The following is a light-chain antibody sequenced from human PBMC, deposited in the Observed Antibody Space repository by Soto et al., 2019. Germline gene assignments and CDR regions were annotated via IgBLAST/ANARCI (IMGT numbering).Light chain of an antibody. J-gene: IGKJ1*01. V-gene: IGKV3-11*01. CDR2: DAS. CDR3: QQRSQWPWT. CDR1: QSISID. Sequence: IVLTQSPATLSLSPGERATLSCRASQSISIDLAWYQQKPGQAPRLLIYDASNRATGIAARFSGGGSGTDFTLTISSPEPEDFAVYYCQQRSQWPWTFGQGTKVEIK.